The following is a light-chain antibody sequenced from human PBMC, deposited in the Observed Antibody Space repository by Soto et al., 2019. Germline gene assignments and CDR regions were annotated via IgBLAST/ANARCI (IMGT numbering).Light chain of an antibody. J-gene: IGKJ1*01. CDR2: GAS. V-gene: IGKV3-20*01. CDR1: QSVSSS. CDR3: QDYGSSAWT. Sequence: EIVLTQSPATLSLSPGERATLSCGASQSVSSSLAWYQQKPGQAPRLLIYGASNGAAGIPDRFSGSGSGTDFTLTISRLEPEDFAVYYCQDYGSSAWTFGQGTKVDIK.